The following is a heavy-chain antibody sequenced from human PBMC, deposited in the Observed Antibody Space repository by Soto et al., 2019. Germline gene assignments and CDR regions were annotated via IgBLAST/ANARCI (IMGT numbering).Heavy chain of an antibody. CDR3: ARDPYSSGWYSGDY. J-gene: IGHJ4*02. Sequence: ASVKVSCKASGYTFTGYYMHWVRQAPGQGLEWMGWINPNSGGTNYAQKFQGRVTMTRDTSISTAYMELSRLRSDDTAVYYCARDPYSSGWYSGDYWGQGTLVTVSS. CDR2: INPNSGGT. CDR1: GYTFTGYY. V-gene: IGHV1-2*02. D-gene: IGHD6-19*01.